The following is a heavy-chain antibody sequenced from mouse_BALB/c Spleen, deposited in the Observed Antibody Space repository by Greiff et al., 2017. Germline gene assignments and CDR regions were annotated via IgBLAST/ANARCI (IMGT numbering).Heavy chain of an antibody. J-gene: IGHJ2*01. Sequence: EVQLQESGGGLVQPGGSLKLSCAASGFTFSSYGMSWVRQTPDKRLELVATINSNGGSTYYPDSVKGRFTISRDNAKNTLYLQMSSLKSEDTAMYYCASSMTLYYFDYWGQGTTLTVSS. V-gene: IGHV5-6-3*01. CDR1: GFTFSSYG. CDR2: INSNGGST. D-gene: IGHD2-3*01. CDR3: ASSMTLYYFDY.